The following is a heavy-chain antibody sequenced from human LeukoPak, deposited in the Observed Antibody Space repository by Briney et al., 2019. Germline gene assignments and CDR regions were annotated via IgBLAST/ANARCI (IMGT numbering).Heavy chain of an antibody. J-gene: IGHJ6*02. CDR1: GFTFSSYS. CDR2: ISSSSSTI. Sequence: GGSLRLSCAASGFTFSSYSMNWVRQAPGKGLEWVSYISSSSSTIYYADSVKGRFTISRDNVKNSLYLQMNSLRDEDTAVYYCARPDFPKYCSGGSCYSDYYYYYGMDVWGQGTTVTVSS. CDR3: ARPDFPKYCSGGSCYSDYYYYYGMDV. D-gene: IGHD2-15*01. V-gene: IGHV3-48*02.